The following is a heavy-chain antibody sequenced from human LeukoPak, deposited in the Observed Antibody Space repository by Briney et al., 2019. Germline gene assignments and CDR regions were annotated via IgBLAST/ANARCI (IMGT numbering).Heavy chain of an antibody. D-gene: IGHD6-19*01. CDR1: GFTFSSYG. J-gene: IGHJ4*02. CDR2: IWYDGSNK. V-gene: IGHV3-33*06. Sequence: GGSLRLSCAASGFTFSSYGMHWVRQAPGQGLEWVGVIWYDGSNKYYADSVKGRFTISRDNSKHTLYLQMNSLRAEDTAVYYCAKELGSGWSVRGLDYSGEGTLVTVSS. CDR3: AKELGSGWSVRGLDY.